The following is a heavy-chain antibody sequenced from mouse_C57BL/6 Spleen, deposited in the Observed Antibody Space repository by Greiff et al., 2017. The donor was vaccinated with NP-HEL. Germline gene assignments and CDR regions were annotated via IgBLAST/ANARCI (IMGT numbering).Heavy chain of an antibody. D-gene: IGHD2-1*01. CDR3: ARLLINLDY. Sequence: QVQLQQPGAELVNPGASVNLSCKASGYTLTSYWMHWVKQRPGQGLEWIGEINPSNGRTNYNEKFKSKATLTVDKSSSPAYMQLGSPTSEDSAVYYCARLLINLDYWVQGTTLIVSS. V-gene: IGHV1S81*02. CDR1: GYTLTSYW. J-gene: IGHJ2*01. CDR2: INPSNGRT.